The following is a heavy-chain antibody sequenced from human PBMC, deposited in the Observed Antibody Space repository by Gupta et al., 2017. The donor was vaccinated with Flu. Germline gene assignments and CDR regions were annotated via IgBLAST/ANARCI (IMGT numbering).Heavy chain of an antibody. V-gene: IGHV4-31*02. CDR2: IYYSGST. CDR1: Y. J-gene: IGHJ4*02. Sequence: YWSWIRQHPGKGLEWIGYIYYSGSTYYNPSLKSRVTISVDTSKNQFSLKLSSVTAADTAVYYCARGSYDFWSGYYPPFDYWGQGTLVTVSS. D-gene: IGHD3-3*01. CDR3: ARGSYDFWSGYYPPFDY.